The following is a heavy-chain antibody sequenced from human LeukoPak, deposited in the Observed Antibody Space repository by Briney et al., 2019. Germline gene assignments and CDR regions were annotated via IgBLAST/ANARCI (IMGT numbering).Heavy chain of an antibody. D-gene: IGHD2-21*02. Sequence: GGSLRLSCAASGFTFSSYGMNWVRQAPGKGLGWVSAISGSGGSTYYADSVKGRFTISRDNSKNTLYLQMNSLRAEDTAVYYCAKVGSDYYFDYWGQGTLVTVSS. CDR1: GFTFSSYG. CDR2: ISGSGGST. J-gene: IGHJ4*02. CDR3: AKVGSDYYFDY. V-gene: IGHV3-23*01.